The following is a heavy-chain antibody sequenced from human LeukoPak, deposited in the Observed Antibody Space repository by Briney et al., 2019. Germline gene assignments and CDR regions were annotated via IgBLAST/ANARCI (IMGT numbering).Heavy chain of an antibody. J-gene: IGHJ3*02. CDR3: ASRRGYCSGGSCYWGDAFDI. CDR1: GGSISSGGYS. CDR2: IYHSGST. Sequence: SQTLSLTCAVSGGSISSGGYSWSWIRQPPGKGLEWIGYIYHSGSTYYNPSLKGRVTISVDRSKNQFSLKLSSVTAADTAVYYCASRRGYCSGGSCYWGDAFDIWGQGTMVTVSS. D-gene: IGHD2-15*01. V-gene: IGHV4-30-2*01.